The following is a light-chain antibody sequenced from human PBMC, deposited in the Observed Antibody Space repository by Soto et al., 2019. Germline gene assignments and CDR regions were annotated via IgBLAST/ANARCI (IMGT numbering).Light chain of an antibody. Sequence: EIHLTLSPYTISLVLLDTVTITCRASQTISSWLAWYQQKPGKAPKLPIYKASTLKSGVPSRFSGSGSGTEFTLTISRLQPDDFATYYCQQYNSNSEEFGQGTKVDI. CDR2: KAS. V-gene: IGKV1-5*03. CDR3: QQYNSNSEE. J-gene: IGKJ1*01. CDR1: QTISSW.